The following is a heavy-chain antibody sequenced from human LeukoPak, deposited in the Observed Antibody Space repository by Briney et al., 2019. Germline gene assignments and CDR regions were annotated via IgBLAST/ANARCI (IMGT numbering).Heavy chain of an antibody. V-gene: IGHV5-51*01. Sequence: GESLKISCKGSGYSFTSYWIGWVRQMPGIGLEWMGIIYPGDSDTRYSPSFQGQVTISADKSISTAYLQWSSLKASDTAMYYCARLIAGYGSGSYYLDYWGQGTLVTVSS. J-gene: IGHJ4*02. CDR1: GYSFTSYW. CDR3: ARLIAGYGSGSYYLDY. D-gene: IGHD3-10*01. CDR2: IYPGDSDT.